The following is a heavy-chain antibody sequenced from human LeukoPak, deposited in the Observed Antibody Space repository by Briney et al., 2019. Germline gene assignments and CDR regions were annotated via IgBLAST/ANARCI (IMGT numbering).Heavy chain of an antibody. CDR1: GGSISSYY. D-gene: IGHD6-13*01. V-gene: IGHV4-59*12. J-gene: IGHJ5*02. CDR3: ARRGSSWYLDWFDP. Sequence: PSETLSLTCTVSGGSISSYYWSWIRQPPGKGLEWIGYIYYSGSTNYNPSLKSRVTISVDTSKNQFSLKLSSVTAADTAVYYCARRGSSWYLDWFDPWGQGTLVTVSS. CDR2: IYYSGST.